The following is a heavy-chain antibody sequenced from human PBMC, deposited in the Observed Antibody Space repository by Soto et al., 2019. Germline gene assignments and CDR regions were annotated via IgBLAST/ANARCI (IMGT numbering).Heavy chain of an antibody. V-gene: IGHV3-21*06. CDR1: GFTFSSYT. D-gene: IGHD2-15*01. CDR2: ITYSSSDM. J-gene: IGHJ4*02. CDR3: ARDHGYCSGVSCYYFDY. Sequence: EVQLVESGGGLVRPGGSLRLSCAASGFTFSSYTMDWVRQAPGKGLEWVASITYSSSDMHYADSVKGRFTISRDNAKNSLYLKMNSLRAEDTAVYYCARDHGYCSGVSCYYFDYWGQGILVTVSS.